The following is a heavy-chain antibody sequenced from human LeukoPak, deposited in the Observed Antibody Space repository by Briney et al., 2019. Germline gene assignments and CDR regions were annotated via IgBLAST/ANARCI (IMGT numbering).Heavy chain of an antibody. V-gene: IGHV3-74*01. J-gene: IGHJ4*02. CDR3: ARGFGYDNIVTY. Sequence: PGGSLRLSCAASGFTFSSYAMSWVRQAPGKGLVWVSRINSDGSSTSYADSVKGRFTISRDNAKNTLYLQMNSLRAEDTAVYYCARGFGYDNIVTYWGQGTLVTVSS. CDR1: GFTFSSYA. CDR2: INSDGSST. D-gene: IGHD5-12*01.